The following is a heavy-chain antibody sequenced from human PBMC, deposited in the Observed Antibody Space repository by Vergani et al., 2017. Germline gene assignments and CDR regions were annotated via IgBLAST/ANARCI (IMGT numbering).Heavy chain of an antibody. CDR2: IVVGSGNT. Sequence: QMQLVQSGPEVKKPGTSVKVSCKASGFTFTSSAVQWVRQARGQRLEWIGWIVVGSGNTNYAQKFQERVTITRDMSTSTAYMELSSLRSEDTAVYYCARDGVFTQYSSSSGPPYYYYMDVWGKGP. V-gene: IGHV1-58*01. J-gene: IGHJ6*03. D-gene: IGHD6-6*01. CDR3: ARDGVFTQYSSSSGPPYYYYMDV. CDR1: GFTFTSSA.